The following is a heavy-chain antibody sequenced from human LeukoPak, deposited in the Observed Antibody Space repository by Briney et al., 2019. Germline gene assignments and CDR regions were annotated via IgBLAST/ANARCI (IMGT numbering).Heavy chain of an antibody. Sequence: GGSLRLSCAASGFIFSSYEMNWVRQAPGKGLEWVSSISSSSSYIYYADSVRGRFTMSRDNAKNSLYLQMNSLRAEDTAVYYCARVLEAASFDYWGQGTPVTVSS. CDR2: ISSSSSYI. CDR1: GFIFSSYE. CDR3: ARVLEAASFDY. D-gene: IGHD6-13*01. V-gene: IGHV3-21*01. J-gene: IGHJ4*02.